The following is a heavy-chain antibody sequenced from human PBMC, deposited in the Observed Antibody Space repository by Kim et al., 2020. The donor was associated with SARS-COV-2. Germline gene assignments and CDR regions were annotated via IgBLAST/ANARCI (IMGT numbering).Heavy chain of an antibody. CDR2: ISYDGSNK. CDR1: GFTFSSYG. V-gene: IGHV3-30*18. CDR3: AKVALRYFDWLPAYYYGMDV. Sequence: GGSLRLSCAASGFTFSSYGMHWVRQAPGKGLECVAVISYDGSNKYYADSVKGRFTISKDNSKNTLYLQMNSLRAEDTAVYYCAKVALRYFDWLPAYYYGMDVWGQGTTVTVSS. J-gene: IGHJ6*02. D-gene: IGHD3-9*01.